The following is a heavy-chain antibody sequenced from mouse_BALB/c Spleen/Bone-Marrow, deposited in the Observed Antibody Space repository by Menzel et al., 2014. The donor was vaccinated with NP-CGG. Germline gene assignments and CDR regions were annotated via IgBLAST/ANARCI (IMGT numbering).Heavy chain of an antibody. CDR2: INPESSTI. CDR1: GFDFSRYW. D-gene: IGHD1-2*01. Sequence: EVKEVESGGGLVQPGGSLKLSCTVSGFDFSRYWMSWVRQAPGKGLQWIGEINPESSTINYTPSLKGKFIISRDNAKNTLYLQMSKVRSEDTALYYCTRLTYYGLTDYWGQGTTLTVSS. CDR3: TRLTYYGLTDY. V-gene: IGHV4-1*02. J-gene: IGHJ2*01.